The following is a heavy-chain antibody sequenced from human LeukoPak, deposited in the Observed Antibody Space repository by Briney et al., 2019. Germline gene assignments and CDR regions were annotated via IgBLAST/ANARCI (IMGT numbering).Heavy chain of an antibody. CDR1: GYSFTSYW. V-gene: IGHV5-51*01. CDR3: ARLGILTGYSDDY. D-gene: IGHD3-9*01. Sequence: GESLKISCKGSGYSFTSYWIGWVRQMPGKGLECMGIIYPGDSDTRYSPSFQGLVTISADKSISTAYLQWSSLKASDTAMYYCARLGILTGYSDDYWGQGTLVTVSS. J-gene: IGHJ4*02. CDR2: IYPGDSDT.